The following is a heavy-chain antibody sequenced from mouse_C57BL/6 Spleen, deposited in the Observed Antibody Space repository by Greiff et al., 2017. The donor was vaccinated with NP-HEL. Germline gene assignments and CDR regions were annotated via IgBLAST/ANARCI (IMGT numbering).Heavy chain of an antibody. V-gene: IGHV10-1*01. J-gene: IGHJ4*01. CDR1: GFSFNTYA. CDR3: VRPGYGNAMDY. Sequence: VNLVESGGGLVQPKGSLTLSCAASGFSFNTYAMNWVRQAPGKGLEWVARIRSKSNNYATYYADSVKDRFTSSREDSESMLYLQMNNLKTEDTAMYYCVRPGYGNAMDYWGQGTSVTVSS. D-gene: IGHD2-1*01. CDR2: IRSKSNNYAT.